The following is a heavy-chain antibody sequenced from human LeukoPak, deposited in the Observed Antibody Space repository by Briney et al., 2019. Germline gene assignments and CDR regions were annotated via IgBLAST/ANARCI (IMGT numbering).Heavy chain of an antibody. CDR1: GGSISSGGYY. J-gene: IGHJ4*02. CDR2: IYYSGST. D-gene: IGHD4-17*01. Sequence: SETLSLTCTVSGGSISSGGYYWRWIRQHPGKGLEWIGYIYYSGSTYYNPSLKSRVTISVDTSKNQFSLKLSSVTAADTAVYYCARIDYGDYPYPDYWGQGTLVTVSS. V-gene: IGHV4-31*03. CDR3: ARIDYGDYPYPDY.